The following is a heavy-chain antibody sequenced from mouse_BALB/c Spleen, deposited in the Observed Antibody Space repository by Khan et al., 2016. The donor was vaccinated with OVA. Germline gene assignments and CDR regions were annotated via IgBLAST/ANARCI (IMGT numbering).Heavy chain of an antibody. D-gene: IGHD1-1*01. J-gene: IGHJ2*01. CDR3: ARVYGGDFDY. CDR2: ISYSGNT. Sequence: EVQLRESGPGLVKPSQSLSLTCTVTGYSITSDYAWNWIRQFPGNKLAWMGYISYSGNTKYNPSLKSRISITRDTSKNQFFLQLNSVTIEDAATYYCARVYGGDFDYWGQGTTLTVSS. V-gene: IGHV3-2*02. CDR1: GYSITSDYA.